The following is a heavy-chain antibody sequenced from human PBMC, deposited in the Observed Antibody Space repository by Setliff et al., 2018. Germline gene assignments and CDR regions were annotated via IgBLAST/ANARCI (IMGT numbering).Heavy chain of an antibody. CDR3: SRGRSGLLVGASSPFDQ. Sequence: SVKVSCKASGDTFSRYAFNWVRQAPGQGLEWMGAIIPVFGKPYYAQTMQGRLTITADESSRTTSMELRSLISEDTAIYFCSRGRSGLLVGASSPFDQWGQGTLGTV. V-gene: IGHV1-69*13. CDR1: GDTFSRYA. CDR2: IIPVFGKP. J-gene: IGHJ4*02. D-gene: IGHD1-26*01.